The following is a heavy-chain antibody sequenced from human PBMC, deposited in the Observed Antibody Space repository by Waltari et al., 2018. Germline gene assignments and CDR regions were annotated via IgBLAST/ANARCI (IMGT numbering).Heavy chain of an antibody. Sequence: QVQLQESGPGLVKTAETLSLTGTVSGGSISSYDWSWLRKPAGKGLEWIGRIYTSGSTNYNPSLKSRVTMSVDTSKNQFSLKLSSVTAADTAVYYCARDLVGRARGAFDIWGQGTMVTVSS. CDR3: ARDLVGRARGAFDI. CDR1: GGSISSYD. J-gene: IGHJ3*02. D-gene: IGHD3-10*01. CDR2: IYTSGST. V-gene: IGHV4-4*07.